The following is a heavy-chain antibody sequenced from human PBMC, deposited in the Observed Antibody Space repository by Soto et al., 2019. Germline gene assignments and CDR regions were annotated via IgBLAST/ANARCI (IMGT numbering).Heavy chain of an antibody. D-gene: IGHD6-25*01. CDR3: AKDRRPNYYYGMDV. V-gene: IGHV3-30*18. CDR2: ISYDGSNK. Sequence: QVQLVESGGGVVQPGRSLRLSCAASGFTFSSYGMYWVRQAPGKGLEWVAVISYDGSNKYYADSVKGRFTISRDNSKKTLYLQMNSLRAEDTAVYYCAKDRRPNYYYGMDVWGQGTTVTVSS. J-gene: IGHJ6*02. CDR1: GFTFSSYG.